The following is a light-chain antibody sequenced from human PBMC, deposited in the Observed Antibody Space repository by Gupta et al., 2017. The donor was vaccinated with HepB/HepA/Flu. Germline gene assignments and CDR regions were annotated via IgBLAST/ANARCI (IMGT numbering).Light chain of an antibody. J-gene: IGKJ4*01. CDR1: QSVSSN. V-gene: IGKV3-15*01. CDR2: GAS. CDR3: QQDNNWPLT. Sequence: EIVMTQSPATLSVSPGERATLSCRASQSVSSNLAWYQQKPGQAPRLLIYGASTRATDIPARFSGSGSGTEFTLTISSLQSEDFAIYSCQQDNNWPLTFGGGTKVEIK.